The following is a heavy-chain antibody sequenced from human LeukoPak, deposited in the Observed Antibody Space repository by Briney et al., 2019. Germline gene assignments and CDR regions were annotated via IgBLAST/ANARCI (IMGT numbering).Heavy chain of an antibody. J-gene: IGHJ3*02. D-gene: IGHD5-24*01. Sequence: GGSLRLSCAASGFTFDDYGMSWVRQAPGKGLEWVSGINWNGGSTGYADSVKGRFTISRDNSKNTLYLQMNSLRAEDTAVYYCARDQLLGAFDIWGQGTMVTVSS. CDR1: GFTFDDYG. CDR2: INWNGGST. V-gene: IGHV3-20*04. CDR3: ARDQLLGAFDI.